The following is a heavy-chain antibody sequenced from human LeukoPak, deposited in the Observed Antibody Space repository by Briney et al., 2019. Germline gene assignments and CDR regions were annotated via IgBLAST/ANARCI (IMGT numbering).Heavy chain of an antibody. Sequence: ASVKVSCKASGYTFTNFYIHWVRQAPGQGLEWMGRINPNSGGTNSAQKFQGRVTMTRDTSITSAYMELSRLRSDDTAVYYCARDSRLGEREDYYYYMDVWGKGTTVTVSS. V-gene: IGHV1-2*06. J-gene: IGHJ6*03. D-gene: IGHD1-26*01. CDR2: INPNSGGT. CDR3: ARDSRLGEREDYYYYMDV. CDR1: GYTFTNFY.